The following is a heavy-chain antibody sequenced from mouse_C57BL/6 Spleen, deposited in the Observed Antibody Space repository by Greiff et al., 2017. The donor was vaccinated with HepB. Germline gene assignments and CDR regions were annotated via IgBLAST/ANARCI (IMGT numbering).Heavy chain of an antibody. CDR3: ARCDYARFAE. Sequence: EVQLQQSVAELVRPGASVKLSCTASGYNIKTTYMHWVQQRPEQGLEWIGSIDPANGNTKYAPKFMRKATITADTSSNTAYLQLSSLTSEDAAMYYCARCDYARFAEWGQGTLVTVSA. CDR1: GYNIKTTY. D-gene: IGHD2-4*01. J-gene: IGHJ3*01. V-gene: IGHV14-3*01. CDR2: IDPANGNT.